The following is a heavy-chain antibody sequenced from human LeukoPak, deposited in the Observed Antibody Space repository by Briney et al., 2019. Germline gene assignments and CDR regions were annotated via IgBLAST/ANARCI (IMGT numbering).Heavy chain of an antibody. V-gene: IGHV6-1*01. CDR3: ARGDTAAAGYYYGMDV. Sequence: SQTLSLTCALSGDTVSSNSAAWDCVRQSPSRGLEWLGRADYRSKWYNDYPVSVKSRITIIPDTSKNQFSLQLNSVTPEDTAVYYCARGDTAAAGYYYGMDVWGQGTTVTVSS. J-gene: IGHJ6*02. CDR1: GDTVSSNSAA. CDR2: ADYRSKWYN. D-gene: IGHD6-13*01.